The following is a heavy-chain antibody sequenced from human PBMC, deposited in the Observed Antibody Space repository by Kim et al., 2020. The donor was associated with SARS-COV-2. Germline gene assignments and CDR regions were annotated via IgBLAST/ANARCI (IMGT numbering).Heavy chain of an antibody. J-gene: IGHJ5*02. D-gene: IGHD6-19*01. Sequence: GGSLRLSCVASGFTFSDYYMSWIRQAPGKGLEWVSYISGSSSYTNYADSVKGRFTISRDNAKNSLYLQMNSLRAEDTAVYYCARALGPYSSPWFDPWGQGTLVTVSS. CDR2: ISGSSSYT. CDR3: ARALGPYSSPWFDP. V-gene: IGHV3-11*05. CDR1: GFTFSDYY.